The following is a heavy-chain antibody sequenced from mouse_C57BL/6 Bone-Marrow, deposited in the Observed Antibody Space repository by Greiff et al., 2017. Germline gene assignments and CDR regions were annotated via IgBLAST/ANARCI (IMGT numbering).Heavy chain of an antibody. V-gene: IGHV5-12*01. D-gene: IGHD2-12*01. CDR3: ARHGLRRGRYAY. Sequence: EVKLMESGGGLVQPGGSLKLSCAASGFTFSDYYMYWVRQTPEKRLEWVAYISNGGGSTYYPDTVKGRFTISRDNAKNTRYLQMSRLKSEDTAMYYCARHGLRRGRYAYWGQGTLVTVSA. J-gene: IGHJ3*01. CDR1: GFTFSDYY. CDR2: ISNGGGST.